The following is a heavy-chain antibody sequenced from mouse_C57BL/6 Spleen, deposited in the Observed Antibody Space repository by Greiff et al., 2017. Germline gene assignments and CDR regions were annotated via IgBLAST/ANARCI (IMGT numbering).Heavy chain of an antibody. J-gene: IGHJ2*01. CDR2: IDPSDSET. Sequence: QVQLQQPGAELVRPGSSVKLSCKASGYTFTSYWMHWVKQRPIQGLEWIGNIDPSDSETHYNQKFKDKATLTVDKSSSTAYMQLSSLTSEDSAVYYCARPYDYDGYYFDYWCQGTTLTVSS. CDR3: ARPYDYDGYYFDY. D-gene: IGHD2-4*01. V-gene: IGHV1-52*01. CDR1: GYTFTSYW.